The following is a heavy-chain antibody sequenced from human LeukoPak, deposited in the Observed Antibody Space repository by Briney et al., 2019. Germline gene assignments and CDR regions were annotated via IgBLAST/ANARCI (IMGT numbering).Heavy chain of an antibody. V-gene: IGHV3-23*01. CDR3: AKKRSGWYYFDY. CDR1: GFTFSSYA. D-gene: IGHD6-19*01. Sequence: PGGSLRLSCAASGFTFSSYAMSWVRQAPGKGLEWVSAISGSGGSTYYADSVKDRFTISRDNSKNTLYLQMNSLRAEDTAVYYCAKKRSGWYYFDYWGQGTLVTVSS. J-gene: IGHJ4*02. CDR2: ISGSGGST.